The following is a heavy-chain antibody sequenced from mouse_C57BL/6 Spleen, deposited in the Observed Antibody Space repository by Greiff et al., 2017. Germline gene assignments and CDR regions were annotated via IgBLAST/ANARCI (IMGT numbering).Heavy chain of an antibody. Sequence: EVQLQQSGPELVKPGASVKMSCKASGYTFTDYNMHWVKQSPGKSLEWIGYINPNNGGTSYNQKFNGKATLTVNKSSSTAYMELRSLTSEDSAVYYCSRGVTTGPMDYWGQGTSVTVSS. CDR3: SRGVTTGPMDY. V-gene: IGHV1-22*01. D-gene: IGHD2-2*01. CDR2: INPNNGGT. J-gene: IGHJ4*01. CDR1: GYTFTDYN.